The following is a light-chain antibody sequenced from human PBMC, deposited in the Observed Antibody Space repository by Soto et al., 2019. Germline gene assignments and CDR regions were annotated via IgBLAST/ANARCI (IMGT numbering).Light chain of an antibody. CDR1: TGAVTSGHY. CDR2: DTS. V-gene: IGLV7-46*01. Sequence: QAVVTQEPSLTVSPGGPVTLTCGSRTGAVTSGHYPSWFQQKPGQAPRTLIYDTSNKHSWTPARFSGSLLGGKAALTLSGAQPEDEAEYYCLLSYSGARSLVFGGGTKVTVL. J-gene: IGLJ3*02. CDR3: LLSYSGARSLV.